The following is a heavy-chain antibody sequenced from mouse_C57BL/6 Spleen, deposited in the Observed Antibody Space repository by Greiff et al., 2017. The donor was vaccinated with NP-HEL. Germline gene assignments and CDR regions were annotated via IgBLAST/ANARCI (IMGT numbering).Heavy chain of an antibody. CDR1: GYTFTSYW. V-gene: IGHV1-5*01. J-gene: IGHJ2*01. CDR3: TRGDYDYDDEFDY. Sequence: DVKLQESGTVLARPGASVKMSCKTSGYTFTSYWMHWVKQRPGQGLEWIGAIYPGNSDTSYNQKFKGKAKLTAVTSASTAYMELSSLTNEDSAVYYCTRGDYDYDDEFDYWGQGTTLTVSS. D-gene: IGHD2-4*01. CDR2: IYPGNSDT.